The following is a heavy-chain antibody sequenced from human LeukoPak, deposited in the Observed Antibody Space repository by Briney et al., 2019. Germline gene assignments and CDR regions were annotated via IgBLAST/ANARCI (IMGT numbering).Heavy chain of an antibody. Sequence: GGSLRLSCAASGFTFSSYWMSWVRQTPGKGLEWVSSISGSGGSTYYADSVKGRFTISRDNSKNTLYLQMNRLRAEDTAIYYCAKLSGAAGSGGYYSDSWAQGTLVTVSP. V-gene: IGHV3-23*01. D-gene: IGHD6-13*01. CDR2: ISGSGGST. CDR3: AKLSGAAGSGGYYSDS. CDR1: GFTFSSYW. J-gene: IGHJ4*02.